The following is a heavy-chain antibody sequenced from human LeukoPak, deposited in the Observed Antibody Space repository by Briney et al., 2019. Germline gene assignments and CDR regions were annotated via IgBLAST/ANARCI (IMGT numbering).Heavy chain of an antibody. V-gene: IGHV4-59*01. CDR2: FYYTGST. CDR3: ARDRSRKYDSSGYYYVGDAFDI. J-gene: IGHJ3*02. Sequence: SSETLSLTCTVSGGSISGYYWSWIRQPPGEGLEWIGYFYYTGSTNNNPSLKSRVTISVDTSRNQFSLKLSSVTAADTAVYYCARDRSRKYDSSGYYYVGDAFDIWGQGTMVTVSS. D-gene: IGHD3-22*01. CDR1: GGSISGYY.